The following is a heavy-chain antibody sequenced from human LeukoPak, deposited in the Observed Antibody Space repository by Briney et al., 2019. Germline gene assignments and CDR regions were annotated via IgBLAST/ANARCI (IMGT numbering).Heavy chain of an antibody. J-gene: IGHJ4*02. CDR1: GYSFTSYW. D-gene: IGHD6-6*01. CDR3: SRERSSQGYFDF. V-gene: IGHV5-51*01. CDR2: IYPGDSDT. Sequence: GESLKISCKGSGYSFTSYWVGWVRQMPGKGLDWMGTIYPGDSDTRYSPAFQGQVTISADKSISTAYLQWSSLKASDTAMYYCSRERSSQGYFDFWGQGTLVTGSS.